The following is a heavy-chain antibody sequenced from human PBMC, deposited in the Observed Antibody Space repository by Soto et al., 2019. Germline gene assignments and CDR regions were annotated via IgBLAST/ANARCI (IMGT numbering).Heavy chain of an antibody. D-gene: IGHD3-22*01. CDR3: ARQTYYDSSTGTYYFDY. J-gene: IGHJ4*02. V-gene: IGHV4-39*01. CDR1: GGSISSSSYY. Sequence: QLQLQESGPGLVKPSETLSLTCTVSGGSISSSSYYWGWIRQPPGKGLEWIGSIYYSGSTYYNPSLKSRVTISVDTSKNQFSLKLSSVTAADTAVYYCARQTYYDSSTGTYYFDYWGQGTLVTVSS. CDR2: IYYSGST.